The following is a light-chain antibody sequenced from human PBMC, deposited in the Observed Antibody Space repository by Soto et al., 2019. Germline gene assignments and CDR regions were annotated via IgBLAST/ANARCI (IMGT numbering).Light chain of an antibody. CDR1: RSDVGAYNS. CDR3: SSYTSTSAWV. V-gene: IGLV2-14*01. CDR2: EVS. Sequence: HSVLTQPASVSGSPGQSITISCTGTRSDVGAYNSVSWFQQHPGKAPQLIIYEVSNRPSGVSDRFSASKSGNTASLTISGLQPEDETDYYCSSYTSTSAWVFGGGTKLTVL. J-gene: IGLJ2*01.